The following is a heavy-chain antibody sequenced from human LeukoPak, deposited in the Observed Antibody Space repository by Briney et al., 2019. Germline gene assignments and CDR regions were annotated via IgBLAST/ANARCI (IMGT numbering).Heavy chain of an antibody. Sequence: ASVKVSCKASGYTFTGHYIHWVRQAPGQGLEWMGWINPNSGGTKYVQKFQGRVTMTRDTSSSTAYMELSRLRSDDTAVYYCAIDSSGWYRGGYWFDPWGQGTLVTVSS. J-gene: IGHJ5*02. CDR3: AIDSSGWYRGGYWFDP. V-gene: IGHV1-2*02. CDR2: INPNSGGT. D-gene: IGHD6-19*01. CDR1: GYTFTGHY.